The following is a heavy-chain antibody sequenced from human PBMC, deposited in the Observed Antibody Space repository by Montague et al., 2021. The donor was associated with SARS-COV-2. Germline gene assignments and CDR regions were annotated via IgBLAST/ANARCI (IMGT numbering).Heavy chain of an antibody. V-gene: IGHV4-39*01. CDR3: ARSTSGWFIY. Sequence: SETLSLTCSVSGGSISSTSFFWAWIRQPPGKGLEWVGSMYSSGTTYYNPSLKSRVTISGDTSRNQLSVRLSSVTAADTAVYYCARSTSGWFIYWGQGNLVTVSS. CDR1: GGSISSTSFF. CDR2: MYSSGTT. D-gene: IGHD6-19*01. J-gene: IGHJ4*02.